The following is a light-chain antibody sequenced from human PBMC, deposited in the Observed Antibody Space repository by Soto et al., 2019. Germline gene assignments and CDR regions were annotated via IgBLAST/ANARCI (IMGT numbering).Light chain of an antibody. CDR3: QQTDTIPLT. Sequence: DIQMTQSPSSLSASVGDRVTITCRASQSVSSYLNWYQQKAGKAPKLLIYAASTLQSGVPSRFSGSGSGTDFTLVISSLQPEDFETYFCQQTDTIPLTFGGGTKVDIK. J-gene: IGKJ4*01. V-gene: IGKV1-39*01. CDR2: AAS. CDR1: QSVSSY.